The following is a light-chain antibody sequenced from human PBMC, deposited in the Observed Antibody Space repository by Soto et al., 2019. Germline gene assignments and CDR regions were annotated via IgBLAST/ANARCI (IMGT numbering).Light chain of an antibody. V-gene: IGKV1-5*03. J-gene: IGKJ2*01. CDR2: KAS. CDR1: QSISSW. Sequence: DIQMTQSPSTLSASVGDRVTITCRASQSISSWLAWYQQKPGKAPKLLIYKASSLESGVPSRFSGSGSGTEFTLTISSLQPDDFATYYRQQYNSYPYTLGQGTKLEIK. CDR3: QQYNSYPYT.